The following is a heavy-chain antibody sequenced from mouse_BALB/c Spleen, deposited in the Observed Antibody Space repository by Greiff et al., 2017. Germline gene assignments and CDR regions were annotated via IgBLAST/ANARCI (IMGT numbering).Heavy chain of an antibody. CDR3: ARDRDYGSSYDAMDY. Sequence: EVKLVESGGGLVKPGGSLKLSCAASGFTFSDYYMYWVRQTPEKRLEWVATISDGGSYTYYPDSVKGRFTISRDNAKNNLYLQMNSLQTDDTAMYYCARDRDYGSSYDAMDYWGQGTSVTVSS. CDR2: ISDGGSYT. D-gene: IGHD1-1*01. CDR1: GFTFSDYY. J-gene: IGHJ4*01. V-gene: IGHV5-4*02.